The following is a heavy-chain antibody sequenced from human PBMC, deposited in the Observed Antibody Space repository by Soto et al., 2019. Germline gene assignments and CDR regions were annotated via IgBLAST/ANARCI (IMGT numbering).Heavy chain of an antibody. CDR3: ARLGVEDAVAGAFDC. V-gene: IGHV4-4*02. D-gene: IGHD6-19*01. J-gene: IGHJ4*02. CDR2: IYHNGRT. CDR1: GGSISSSNW. Sequence: SETLSLTCGVSGGSISSSNWWSWVRQSPGKGLQWIGEIYHNGRTNHNPSLKSRVTISVDKSKNQFSLNLSSVTAADTAVYYSARLGVEDAVAGAFDCWGQGALVTVSS.